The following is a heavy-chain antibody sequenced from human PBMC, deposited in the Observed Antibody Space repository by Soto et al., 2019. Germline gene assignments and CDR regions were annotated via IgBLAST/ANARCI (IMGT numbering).Heavy chain of an antibody. Sequence: GGSLRLSCSASGFTFSSYVMHWVRQAPGKGLDYVSGISTNVGSTYYAASVKGRFTISRDNSKNTLYLQMSSLRAEDTAVYYCVKERYNRKTDFDDWCQGTLVTVSS. D-gene: IGHD1-20*01. CDR2: ISTNVGST. V-gene: IGHV3-64D*08. J-gene: IGHJ4*02. CDR3: VKERYNRKTDFDD. CDR1: GFTFSSYV.